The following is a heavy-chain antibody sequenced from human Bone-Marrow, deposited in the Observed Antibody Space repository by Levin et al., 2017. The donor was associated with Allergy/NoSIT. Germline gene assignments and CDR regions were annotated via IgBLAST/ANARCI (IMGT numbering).Heavy chain of an antibody. V-gene: IGHV1-2*06. D-gene: IGHD6-13*01. J-gene: IGHJ4*02. CDR3: ARDRGVAAHQFDY. CDR2: MNPNSGGT. CDR1: GYTFTGYY. Sequence: PGESLKISCKTSGYTFTGYYMHWVRQAPGQGLEWMGRMNPNSGGTDYAQKFQGRVTMTTDTSTTTAYIELSRLGSDDTAVYYCARDRGVAAHQFDYWGQGTLVTVSS.